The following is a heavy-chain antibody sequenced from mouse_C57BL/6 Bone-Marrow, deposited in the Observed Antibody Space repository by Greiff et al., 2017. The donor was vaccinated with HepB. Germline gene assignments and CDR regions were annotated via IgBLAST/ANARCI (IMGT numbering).Heavy chain of an antibody. J-gene: IGHJ1*03. CDR1: GFTFSDYY. CDR3: ASDPFYYGSSYDWYFDV. V-gene: IGHV5-16*01. CDR2: INYDGSST. D-gene: IGHD1-1*01. Sequence: MLVESEGGLVQPGSSMKLSCTASGFTFSDYYMAWVRQVPEKGLEWVANINYDGSSTYYLDSLKSRFIISRDNAKNILYLQMSSLKSEDTATYYCASDPFYYGSSYDWYFDVWGTGTTVTVSS.